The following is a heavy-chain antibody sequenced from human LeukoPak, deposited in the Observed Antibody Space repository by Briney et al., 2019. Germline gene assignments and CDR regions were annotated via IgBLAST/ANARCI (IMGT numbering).Heavy chain of an antibody. Sequence: TSETLSLTCIVSGGSISDYYWGWIRQPPGKGLEWIGYIYYSASTNYNPSLKSRVTISLDTSTNQFSLEMSDVTAADTAVYYCARRAVMGYDAFDIWGQGTMVTVSS. CDR3: ARRAVMGYDAFDI. V-gene: IGHV4-59*08. CDR2: IYYSAST. J-gene: IGHJ3*02. D-gene: IGHD2-21*01. CDR1: GGSISDYY.